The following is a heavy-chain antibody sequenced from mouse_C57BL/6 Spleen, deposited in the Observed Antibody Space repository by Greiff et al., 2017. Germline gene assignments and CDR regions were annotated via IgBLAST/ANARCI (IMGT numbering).Heavy chain of an antibody. Sequence: VKLMESGPGLVQPSQSLSITCTVSGFSLTSYGVHWVRQSPGKGLEWLGVIWRGGSTDYNAAFMSRLSITKDNSKSHVFFKMNSLQADDTAIYYCAKNLLKGDYWGQGTSVTVSS. CDR1: GFSLTSYG. CDR2: IWRGGST. J-gene: IGHJ4*01. CDR3: AKNLLKGDY. V-gene: IGHV2-5*01.